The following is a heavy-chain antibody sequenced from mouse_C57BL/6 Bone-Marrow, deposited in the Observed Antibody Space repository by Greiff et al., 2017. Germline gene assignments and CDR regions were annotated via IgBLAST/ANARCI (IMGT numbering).Heavy chain of an antibody. CDR3: ATSDDSNYVGAMDY. J-gene: IGHJ4*01. CDR1: GYAFANYL. Sequence: QVQLQQSGAELVRPGTSVKVSCKASGYAFANYLIAWVKQRPGQGLEWIGVINTGSGGTNYNEKFKGKATLTADKSSSTAYMQLSSLTSEDSAVYFCATSDDSNYVGAMDYWGQGTSVTVSS. D-gene: IGHD2-5*01. CDR2: INTGSGGT. V-gene: IGHV1-54*01.